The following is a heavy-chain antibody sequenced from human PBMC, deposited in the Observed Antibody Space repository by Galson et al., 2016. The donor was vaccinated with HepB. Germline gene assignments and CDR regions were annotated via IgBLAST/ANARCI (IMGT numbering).Heavy chain of an antibody. CDR2: MNPDSGGT. CDR1: GYSFTGYY. D-gene: IGHD6-13*01. V-gene: IGHV1-2*02. Sequence: SVKVSCKASGYSFTGYYMHWVRQAPGQGLEWMGWMNPDSGGTNYAQKFQGRVTMTRDTSISTAYMELSKLKSDDTAVYFCARDRGSSSSAADNWGQGTLVTVSS. J-gene: IGHJ4*02. CDR3: ARDRGSSSSAADN.